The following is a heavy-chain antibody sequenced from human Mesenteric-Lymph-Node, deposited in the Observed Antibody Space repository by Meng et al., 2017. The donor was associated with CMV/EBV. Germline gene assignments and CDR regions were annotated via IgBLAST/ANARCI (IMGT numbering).Heavy chain of an antibody. CDR2: ISYDGSNK. CDR1: GFTFSSYA. CDR3: ARGDCSSTSCYLGY. Sequence: GESLKISCAASGFTFSSYAMHWVRQAPGKGLEWVAVISYDGSNKYYADSVKGRFTISRDNSKNTLYLQMNSLRAEDTAVYYCARGDCSSTSCYLGYWGQGTLVTV. V-gene: IGHV3-30-3*01. D-gene: IGHD2-2*01. J-gene: IGHJ4*02.